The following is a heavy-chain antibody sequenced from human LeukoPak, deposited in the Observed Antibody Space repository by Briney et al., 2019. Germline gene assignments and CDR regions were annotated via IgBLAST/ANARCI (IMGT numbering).Heavy chain of an antibody. CDR1: GYTFTVYY. D-gene: IGHD3-10*01. V-gene: IGHV1-2*04. CDR3: AREEGIYGSGSYCLDY. CDR2: INPNSGGT. Sequence: ASVKVSCKASGYTFTVYYMHWVRQAPGQGLEWMGWINPNSGGTNYAQKFQGWVTMTRDTSISTAYMELSRLRSDDTAVYYCAREEGIYGSGSYCLDYWGQGTLVTVSS. J-gene: IGHJ4*02.